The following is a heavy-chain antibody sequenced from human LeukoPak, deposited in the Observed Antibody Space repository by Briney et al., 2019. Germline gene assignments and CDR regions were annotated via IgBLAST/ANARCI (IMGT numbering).Heavy chain of an antibody. Sequence: EASVKVSCKASGYTFTSYAMHWVRQAPGQRLEWMGWINAGNGNTKYSQKFQSRVTITRDTSASTAYMELSSLRSEDTAVYYCARPNRPDNSGYESFDYWGQGTLVTVSS. CDR3: ARPNRPDNSGYESFDY. CDR2: INAGNGNT. V-gene: IGHV1-3*01. J-gene: IGHJ4*02. CDR1: GYTFTSYA. D-gene: IGHD5-12*01.